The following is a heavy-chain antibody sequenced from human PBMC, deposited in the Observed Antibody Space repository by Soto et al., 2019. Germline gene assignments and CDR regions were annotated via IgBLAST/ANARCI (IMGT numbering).Heavy chain of an antibody. J-gene: IGHJ4*02. D-gene: IGHD6-19*01. CDR3: ARGDDSSGWYNYFDY. V-gene: IGHV3-48*02. Sequence: PXGSLRLSCAASGFTFSTYTMNWVRQAPGKGLEWVSYISSSSSTIYYADSVKGRFTISRDNAKNSLYLQMNSLRDEDTAVYYCARGDDSSGWYNYFDYWGQGTLVTVSS. CDR2: ISSSSSTI. CDR1: GFTFSTYT.